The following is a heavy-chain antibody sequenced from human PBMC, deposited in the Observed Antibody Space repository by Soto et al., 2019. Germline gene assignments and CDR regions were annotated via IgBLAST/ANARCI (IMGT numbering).Heavy chain of an antibody. CDR2: SSVYNVNT. V-gene: IGHV1-18*01. CDR1: GYTFTKDG. CDR3: ARGPNFDGAVCYYNVGGVSYYYYMDV. D-gene: IGHD3-10*01. Sequence: QVQLVQSGAEVKKPGASVKVSCKASGYTFTKDGISWVRQDPGQGLEWMGGSSVYNVNTQYAEQLKDRVTMTTDTPTSTAFMELRRLTSDDTAVYFCARGPNFDGAVCYYNVGGVSYYYYMDVWGKGTTVTVSS. J-gene: IGHJ6*03.